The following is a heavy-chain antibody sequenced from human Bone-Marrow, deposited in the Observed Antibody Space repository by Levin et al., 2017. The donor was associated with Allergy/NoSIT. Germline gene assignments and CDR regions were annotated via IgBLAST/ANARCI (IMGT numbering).Heavy chain of an antibody. CDR2: VSYDGSNQ. Sequence: HPSETLSLTCEVSGFTFSTYGIHWVRQAPGKGLEWVSLVSYDGSNQEYADSVKGRLTVSRDTSHSMVYLQMNSLRVEDTAVYYCAYGYCSMNRCYALDYWGPGTLVTVSS. J-gene: IGHJ4*02. V-gene: IGHV3-33*01. CDR3: AYGYCSMNRCYALDY. D-gene: IGHD2-2*01. CDR1: GFTFSTYG.